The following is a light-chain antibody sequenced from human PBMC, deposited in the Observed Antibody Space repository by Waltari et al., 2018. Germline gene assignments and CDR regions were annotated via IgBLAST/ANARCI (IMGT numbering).Light chain of an antibody. CDR3: QRYGSSPPVYT. CDR2: ATS. V-gene: IGKV3-20*01. Sequence: EVVLTQFPGTLSLSQGERAILSCRTSQSVSSSYLARYQQKPGQAPRLLIYATSTRVTGAPDRFSGSGSGTDFALSISRLEPEDFAVYFCQRYGSSPPVYTFGPGTKLVIK. J-gene: IGKJ2*01. CDR1: QSVSSSY.